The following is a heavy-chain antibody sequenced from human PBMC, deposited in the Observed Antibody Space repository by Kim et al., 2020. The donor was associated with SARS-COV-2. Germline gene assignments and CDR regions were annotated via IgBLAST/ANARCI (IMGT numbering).Heavy chain of an antibody. CDR3: ARDRRSATTMAYYYYYG. V-gene: IGHV3-48*01. Sequence: GGSLRLSCAASGFTFSSYSMNWVRQAPGKGLEWVSYISGSSSTIYYADSVKGRFTISRDNAKNSLYLQMNSLRAEDTAVYYCARDRRSATTMAYYYYYG. CDR1: GFTFSSYS. J-gene: IGHJ6*01. D-gene: IGHD5-18*01. CDR2: ISGSSSTI.